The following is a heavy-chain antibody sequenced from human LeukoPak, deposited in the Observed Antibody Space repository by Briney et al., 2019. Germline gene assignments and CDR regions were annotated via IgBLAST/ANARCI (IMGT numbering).Heavy chain of an antibody. Sequence: GGSLRPSCAASGFTFSSYSMNWVRQAPGKGLEWVSYISSSSSTIYYADSVKGRFTISRDNAKNSLYLQMNSLRAEDTAIYYCATYRQVLLPFESWGQGTLVTVSS. D-gene: IGHD2-8*02. CDR2: ISSSSSTI. J-gene: IGHJ4*02. CDR1: GFTFSSYS. CDR3: ATYRQVLLPFES. V-gene: IGHV3-48*01.